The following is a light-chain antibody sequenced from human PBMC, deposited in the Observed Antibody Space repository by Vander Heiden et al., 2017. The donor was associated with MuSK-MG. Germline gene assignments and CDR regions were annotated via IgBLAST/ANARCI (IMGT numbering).Light chain of an antibody. CDR2: AAS. Sequence: DIQMTQSPSSLSASIGDSVTITCRASQSVRGNLNWYQQKPGKAPKVLIYAASSLQSGVPSRFSGSGSGTDFTLSISSLQPEDFATYYCQHSYRTPYTFGQGTKLEIK. J-gene: IGKJ2*01. V-gene: IGKV1-39*01. CDR3: QHSYRTPYT. CDR1: QSVRGN.